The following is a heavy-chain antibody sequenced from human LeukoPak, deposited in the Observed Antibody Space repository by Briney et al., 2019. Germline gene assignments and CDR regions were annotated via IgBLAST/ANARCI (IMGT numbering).Heavy chain of an antibody. CDR1: GYDFSSHW. V-gene: IGHV5-51*01. CDR2: IYPGDSDT. D-gene: IGHD2-21*02. J-gene: IGHJ4*02. CDR3: ARRMTSQFDY. Sequence: GESLKISCKASGYDFSSHWIAWVRQMPGAGLEWMGRIYPGDSDTRYSPSFRGQVTISADKSTSTAYLQWSSLKPSDSATYYCARRMTSQFDYWGQGSQVTVSS.